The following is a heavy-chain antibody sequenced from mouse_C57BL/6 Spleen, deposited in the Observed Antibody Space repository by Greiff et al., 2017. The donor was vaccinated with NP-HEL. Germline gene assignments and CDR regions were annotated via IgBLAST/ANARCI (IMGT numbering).Heavy chain of an antibody. D-gene: IGHD1-1*01. CDR3: ARGPHYYGSSYDAMDY. CDR1: GFSLTSYG. V-gene: IGHV2-2*01. CDR2: IWSGGST. Sequence: VQLQQSGPGLVQPSQSLSITCTVSGFSLTSYGVHWVRQSPGKGLEWLGVIWSGGSTDYNAAFISRLSISKDNSKSQVFFKMNSLQADDTAIYYCARGPHYYGSSYDAMDYWGQGTSVTVSS. J-gene: IGHJ4*01.